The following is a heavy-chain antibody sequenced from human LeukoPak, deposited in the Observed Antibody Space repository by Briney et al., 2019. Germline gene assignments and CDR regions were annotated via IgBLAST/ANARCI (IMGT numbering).Heavy chain of an antibody. CDR1: GSMYNYY. CDR2: IHYNGIT. V-gene: IGHV4-59*08. CDR3: ATWGTTGFDY. J-gene: IGHJ4*02. Sequence: PSETLSLTCTVSGSMYNYYWSWIRQPPGKGLEWIGYIHYNGITNYSPSLKSRVTISVDTSKNQFSLKLSSVTAADTAIYYCATWGTTGFDYWGQGTLVTVSS. D-gene: IGHD1-1*01.